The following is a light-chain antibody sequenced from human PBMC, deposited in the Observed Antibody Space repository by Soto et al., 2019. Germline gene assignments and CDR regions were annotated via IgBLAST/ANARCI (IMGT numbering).Light chain of an antibody. CDR1: QGNNTF. J-gene: IGKJ2*01. Sequence: IQLTQSPSSLSASVGDRVSISCRASQGNNTFVAWYQQKSGKAPKLLIYGASTLQSGVPSRFSGSGSGTEFTLTISGLQPEDFATYYCQQSYSTPLYTFGQGTKLEIK. CDR2: GAS. V-gene: IGKV1-9*01. CDR3: QQSYSTPLYT.